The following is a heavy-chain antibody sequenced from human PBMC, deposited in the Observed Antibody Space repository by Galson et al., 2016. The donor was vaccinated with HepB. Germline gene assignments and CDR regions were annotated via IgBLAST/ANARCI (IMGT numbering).Heavy chain of an antibody. V-gene: IGHV1-2*02. CDR2: INPKSGGT. Sequence: CKASGYTFTGYYIHYVRQAPGQGLEWMAWINPKSGGTKYAQKFQGRVTMTRDTSISTADMELSRLRSDDTAVYYCARSVGYDYGMDVWGQATTVTVSS. CDR3: ARSVGYDYGMDV. D-gene: IGHD1-26*01. J-gene: IGHJ6*02. CDR1: GYTFTGYY.